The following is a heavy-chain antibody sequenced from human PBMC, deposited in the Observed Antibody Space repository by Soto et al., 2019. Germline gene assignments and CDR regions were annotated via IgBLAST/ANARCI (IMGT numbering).Heavy chain of an antibody. V-gene: IGHV3-11*01. J-gene: IGHJ4*02. Sequence: GGSLRLSCAASGFTFSDYYMSWIRRAPGKGLEWVSYISNSGSTIYFADSVKGRFTISRDNAKNSLYLQMRSLRAEDTAVYYCARDLWPLDYWGQGTLVTVSS. CDR3: ARDLWPLDY. CDR1: GFTFSDYY. CDR2: ISNSGSTI. D-gene: IGHD3-10*01.